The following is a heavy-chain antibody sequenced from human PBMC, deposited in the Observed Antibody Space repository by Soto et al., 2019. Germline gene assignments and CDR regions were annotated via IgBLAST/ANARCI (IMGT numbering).Heavy chain of an antibody. CDR2: IYYSGTT. J-gene: IGHJ2*01. CDR1: GDSISSSSYY. V-gene: IGHV4-39*01. CDR3: AKTGPYDILTYWYFDL. D-gene: IGHD3-9*01. Sequence: SETLSLTCIVSGDSISSSSYYWVWIRQPPGKGLEWIGSIYYSGTTYYNPSLESRVTISIDTSKNQFSLKLSSLTAADTAVYYCAKTGPYDILTYWYFDLGGRGTLVXVSS.